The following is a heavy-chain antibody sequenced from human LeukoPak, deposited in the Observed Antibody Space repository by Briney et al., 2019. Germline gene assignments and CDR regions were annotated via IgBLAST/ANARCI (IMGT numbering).Heavy chain of an antibody. Sequence: SETLSLTCTVSGGSIRNYYWNWIRQSAGKGLELIGRIHISGSTNYNPSLKSRVTISVDTSKNQFSLKLSSVTAADTAVYYCARDQGAVAAYFDYWGQGTLVTVSS. CDR2: IHISGST. CDR1: GGSIRNYY. CDR3: ARDQGAVAAYFDY. V-gene: IGHV4-4*07. D-gene: IGHD6-19*01. J-gene: IGHJ4*02.